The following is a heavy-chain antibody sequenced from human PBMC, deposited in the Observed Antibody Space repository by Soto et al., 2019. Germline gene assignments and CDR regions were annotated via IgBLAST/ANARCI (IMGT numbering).Heavy chain of an antibody. CDR2: IYYSGST. CDR3: ARVGSKSFYYATDV. V-gene: IGHV4-59*01. J-gene: IGHJ6*02. CDR1: GGSLSSYY. Sequence: SETLSLTCVVSGGSLSSYYWSWIRQPPGKGLEWIGYIYYSGSTNYNPSLKSRVTISVDTSKNQFSLKLSSVTAADSAVYYCARVGSKSFYYATDVWGQGTTVTVS. D-gene: IGHD4-4*01.